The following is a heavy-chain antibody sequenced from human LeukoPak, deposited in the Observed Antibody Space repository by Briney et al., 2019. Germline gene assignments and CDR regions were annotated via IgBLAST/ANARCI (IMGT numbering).Heavy chain of an antibody. D-gene: IGHD6-19*01. CDR1: GYTFTSYY. V-gene: IGHV1-46*01. Sequence: ASVKVSCKASGYTFTSYYMHWVRQAPGQGLEWMGIINPSGGSTSYAQKFQGRVTMTRDTSTSTVYMELSSLRSEDTAVYYCARDRKIGKQWLVPNWFDPWGQGTLVTVSS. J-gene: IGHJ5*02. CDR3: ARDRKIGKQWLVPNWFDP. CDR2: INPSGGST.